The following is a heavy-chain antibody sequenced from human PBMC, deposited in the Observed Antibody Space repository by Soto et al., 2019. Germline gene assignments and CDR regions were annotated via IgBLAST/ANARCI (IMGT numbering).Heavy chain of an antibody. D-gene: IGHD6-6*01. Sequence: QVQLVQSGAEVKKPGSSVRVSCKASGGTFNSYAINWVRQAPGQGLEWMGGIGPFFTTANYAQKFQGRVTITADESTSTAHMELSRLRSEDTAVYYCARGGYSSSPRFDYWGQGTLVTVSS. J-gene: IGHJ4*02. CDR1: GGTFNSYA. CDR3: ARGGYSSSPRFDY. CDR2: IGPFFTTA. V-gene: IGHV1-69*01.